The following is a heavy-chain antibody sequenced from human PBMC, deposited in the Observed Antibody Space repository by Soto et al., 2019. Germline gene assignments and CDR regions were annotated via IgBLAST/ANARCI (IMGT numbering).Heavy chain of an antibody. CDR1: GYSFTSYW. J-gene: IGHJ4*02. V-gene: IGHV5-51*01. CDR2: IYPGDSDT. Sequence: GESLKISCKGSGYSFTSYWIGWVRQMPGKGLEWMGIIYPGDSDTRYSPSFQGQVTISADKSTSTAYLQWSSLKASDTAMYYCARPVGILTGLGTPCYFDYWGQGTLVTVSS. D-gene: IGHD3-9*01. CDR3: ARPVGILTGLGTPCYFDY.